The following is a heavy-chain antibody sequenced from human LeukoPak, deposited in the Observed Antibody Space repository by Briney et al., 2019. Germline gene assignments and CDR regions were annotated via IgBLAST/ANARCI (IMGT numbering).Heavy chain of an antibody. V-gene: IGHV4-34*01. J-gene: IGHJ4*02. CDR2: INHSGST. CDR3: ASGGIAVAGTGNSFDY. Sequence: PSETLSLTCAVYGGSFSGYYWSWIRQPPGKGLEWIGEINHSGSTNYNPSLKRRVTISVDTSKNQFSLKLSSVTAADTAVYYCASGGIAVAGTGNSFDYWGQGTLVTVSS. D-gene: IGHD6-19*01. CDR1: GGSFSGYY.